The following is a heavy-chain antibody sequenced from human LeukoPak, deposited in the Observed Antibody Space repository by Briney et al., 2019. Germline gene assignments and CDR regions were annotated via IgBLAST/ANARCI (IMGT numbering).Heavy chain of an antibody. D-gene: IGHD5-18*01. CDR1: GFTFVSHA. CDR3: GKTTVGYSSGQKPAWPVDY. J-gene: IGHJ4*02. V-gene: IGHV3-23*01. Sequence: AGGSPRLSCEPSGFTFVSHATYWVRQAPGEGLEWVAGIFGSGGSPHYADPVKGRFTISRDNSRNTVYLQINSLRAEDTAGYYCGKTTVGYSSGQKPAWPVDYWGQGTLVTVSS. CDR2: IFGSGGSP.